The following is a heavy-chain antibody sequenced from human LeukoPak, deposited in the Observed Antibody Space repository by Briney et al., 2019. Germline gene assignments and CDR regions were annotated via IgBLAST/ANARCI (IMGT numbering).Heavy chain of an antibody. CDR1: GFTFSTYG. Sequence: PRRSLRLSCAASGFTFSTYGMHWVRQAPGKGLEWVAAIWYDGTTKYYADSVKGRFSISRDNSRNIVYLHLSSLGSEDTAAYFCARADCGGDCYVDFWGQGTLLTVSS. CDR3: ARADCGGDCYVDF. J-gene: IGHJ4*02. V-gene: IGHV3-33*01. CDR2: IWYDGTTK. D-gene: IGHD2-21*02.